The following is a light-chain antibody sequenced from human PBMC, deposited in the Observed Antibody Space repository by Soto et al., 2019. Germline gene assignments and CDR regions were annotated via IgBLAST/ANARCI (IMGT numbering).Light chain of an antibody. CDR3: QHYNSYSEA. CDR1: QGITTW. CDR2: SAS. V-gene: IGKV1-12*01. J-gene: IGKJ1*01. Sequence: DIQMTQSPSSVSASVGDRVTITCRASQGITTWLAWYQQKPGKAPKLLIYSASSLQTGVPSRFSGSGSGTDFTLTISNLQPEDFATYYCQHYNSYSEAFGQGTKVELK.